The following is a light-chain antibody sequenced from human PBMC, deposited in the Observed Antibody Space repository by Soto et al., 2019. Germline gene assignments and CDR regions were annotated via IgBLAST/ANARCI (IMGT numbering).Light chain of an antibody. Sequence: QSALTQPPSASGSPGQSVAISCTGTGSDVGAYNYVSWYQQHPGKAPKLMIYEVNKRPSGVPDRFSGSKSGNTASLTVSGLQAEDEADYYCSSYGGSKVFGGRTKVTVL. CDR2: EVN. CDR3: SSYGGSKV. V-gene: IGLV2-8*01. CDR1: GSDVGAYNY. J-gene: IGLJ2*01.